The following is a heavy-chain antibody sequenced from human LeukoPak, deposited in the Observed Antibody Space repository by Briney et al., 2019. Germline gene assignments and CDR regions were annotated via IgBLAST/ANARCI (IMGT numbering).Heavy chain of an antibody. V-gene: IGHV4-59*08. Sequence: SETLSLTCTVSGGSISSYYWSWIRQPPGKGLEWIGSIYHSGSTYYNPSLKSRVTISVDTSKNKFSLKLSSVTAADTAVYYCARFHRAVAGTGVFDYWGQGTLVTVSS. J-gene: IGHJ4*02. CDR3: ARFHRAVAGTGVFDY. CDR2: IYHSGST. CDR1: GGSISSYY. D-gene: IGHD6-19*01.